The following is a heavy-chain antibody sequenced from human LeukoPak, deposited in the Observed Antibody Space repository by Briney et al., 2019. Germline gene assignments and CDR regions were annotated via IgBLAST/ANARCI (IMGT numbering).Heavy chain of an antibody. D-gene: IGHD3-10*01. J-gene: IGHJ4*02. V-gene: IGHV1-69*01. CDR3: ARAPRARGHFDY. CDR2: IIPIFGRA. Sequence: ASVKVSCKASGGTFSSYAISWVRQAPGQGLEWMGGIIPIFGRANYAQKFQGRVTITADESTSTAYMELSSLRSEDTAVYYCARAPRARGHFDYWGQGTLVTVSS. CDR1: GGTFSSYA.